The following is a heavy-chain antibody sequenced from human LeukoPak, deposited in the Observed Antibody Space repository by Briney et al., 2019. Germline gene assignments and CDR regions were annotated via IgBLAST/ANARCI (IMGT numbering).Heavy chain of an antibody. CDR1: GGSISSYY. J-gene: IGHJ5*02. CDR2: IYYSGST. V-gene: IGHV4-59*01. Sequence: PSETLSLTCTVSGGSISSYYWSWIRQPPGKGLGWIAYIYYSGSTKYDPSLKSRVTISVDTSKNQFSLKLSSVTAADTAVYYCARSGGGRPFDPWGQGTLVTVSS. D-gene: IGHD2-15*01. CDR3: ARSGGGRPFDP.